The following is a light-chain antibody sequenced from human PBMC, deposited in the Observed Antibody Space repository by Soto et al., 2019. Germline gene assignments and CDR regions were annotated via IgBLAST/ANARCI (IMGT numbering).Light chain of an antibody. Sequence: DIQMTQSPSSLSASVGDRVTITCRASQNIGTNLNWYQQKAGKAPTVLMYTASTLQIGVPSRFSGSGSGTYFTLTISSLQPEDSATYYCQQSYSSVVYTFRPGTKLEIK. V-gene: IGKV1-39*01. CDR3: QQSYSSVVYT. CDR1: QNIGTN. J-gene: IGKJ2*01. CDR2: TAS.